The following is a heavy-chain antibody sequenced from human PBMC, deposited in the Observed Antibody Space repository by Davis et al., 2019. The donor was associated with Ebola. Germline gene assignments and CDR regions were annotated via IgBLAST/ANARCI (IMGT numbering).Heavy chain of an antibody. J-gene: IGHJ5*02. V-gene: IGHV1-18*04. Sequence: AASVKVSCKASGYTFTGYYMHWVRQAPGQGLEWMGWISAYNGNTNYAQKLQGRVTMTTDTSTSTAYMELRSLRSDDTAVYYCARAPTTVTRKNWFDPWGQGTLVTVSS. CDR3: ARAPTTVTRKNWFDP. CDR2: ISAYNGNT. D-gene: IGHD4-17*01. CDR1: GYTFTGYY.